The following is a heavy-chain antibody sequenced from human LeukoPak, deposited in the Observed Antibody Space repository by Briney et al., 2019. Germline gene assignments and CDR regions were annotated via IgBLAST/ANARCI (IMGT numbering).Heavy chain of an antibody. CDR1: GGSIGTSY. D-gene: IGHD3-10*01. V-gene: IGHV4-59*01. J-gene: IGHJ4*02. CDR3: AKGAYGAGSYLFEY. Sequence: SETLPLTCTVSGGSIGTSYWSWIRQPPGKGLEWIAYIYYNGNTNYNPSLMSRVTISVDTSKSQFSLKLSSVTAADTAVYYCAKGAYGAGSYLFEYWGQGTLVTVSS. CDR2: IYYNGNT.